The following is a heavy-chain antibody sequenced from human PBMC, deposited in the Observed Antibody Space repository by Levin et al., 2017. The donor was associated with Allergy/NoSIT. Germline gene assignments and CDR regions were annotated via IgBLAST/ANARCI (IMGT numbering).Heavy chain of an antibody. J-gene: IGHJ4*02. CDR2: ISSSGNTI. V-gene: IGHV3-48*03. Sequence: GGSLRLSCAASGFTFSNYEMNWVRQAPGKGVEWVSYISSSGNTIYYADSVKGRFTISRDNAKNSLYLQMSSLRAEDTAVYYCARDGDSSGWFYVDYWGQGTLVTVSS. D-gene: IGHD6-19*01. CDR3: ARDGDSSGWFYVDY. CDR1: GFTFSNYE.